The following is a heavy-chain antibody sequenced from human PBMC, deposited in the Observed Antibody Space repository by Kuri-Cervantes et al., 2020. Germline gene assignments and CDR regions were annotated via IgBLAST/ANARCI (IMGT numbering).Heavy chain of an antibody. CDR2: SNAGNGNT. V-gene: IGHV1-3*01. Sequence: ASVKVSCKASGYTFTSYAMHWVRQAPGQRLEWMGWSNAGNGNTKYSQKFQGRVTMTRDTSISTAYMELSRLRSDDTAVYYCASSPHYYYYYGMDVWGQGTTVTVSS. CDR3: ASSPHYYYYYGMDV. CDR1: GYTFTSYA. J-gene: IGHJ6*02.